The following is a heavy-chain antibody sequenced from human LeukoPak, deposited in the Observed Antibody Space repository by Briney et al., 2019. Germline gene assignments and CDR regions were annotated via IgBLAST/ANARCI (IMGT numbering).Heavy chain of an antibody. V-gene: IGHV4-4*02. CDR1: GGSISSSNW. CDR3: ARASSIAARPYWYFDL. J-gene: IGHJ2*01. D-gene: IGHD6-6*01. CDR2: IYHSGST. Sequence: ASGTLSLTCAVSGGSISSSNWWSWVRQPPGKGLEWIGEIYHSGSTNYNPSLKSRVTVSVDKSKNQFSLKLSSVTAADTAVYYCARASSIAARPYWYFDLWAVAPWSLSPQ.